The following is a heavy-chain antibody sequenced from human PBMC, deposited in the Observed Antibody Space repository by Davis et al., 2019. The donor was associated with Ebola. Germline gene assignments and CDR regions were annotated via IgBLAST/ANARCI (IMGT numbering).Heavy chain of an antibody. CDR2: INSDGSST. CDR1: GFTFSSYW. D-gene: IGHD5-12*01. V-gene: IGHV3-74*01. J-gene: IGHJ3*02. Sequence: GESLKISCAASGFTFSSYWMHWVRQAPGKGLVWVSRINSDGSSTSYADSVKGRFTISRDNAKNTVFLQMDSLRAEDTAVYYCARGWLRPSPMEAFDIWGQGTMVTVSS. CDR3: ARGWLRPSPMEAFDI.